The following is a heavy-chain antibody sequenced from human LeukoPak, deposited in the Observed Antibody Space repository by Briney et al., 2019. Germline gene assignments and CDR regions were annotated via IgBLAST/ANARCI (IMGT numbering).Heavy chain of an antibody. D-gene: IGHD3-3*01. Sequence: SQTLSLTCTVSGGSISSGSYYWSWIRQPPGKGLEWIGYIYYSGSTYYNPSLKSRVTISVDTSKNQFSLKLSSVTAADTAVYYCARADFWSGYSAYWGQGTLVTVSS. CDR3: ARADFWSGYSAY. J-gene: IGHJ4*02. CDR2: IYYSGST. V-gene: IGHV4-30-4*08. CDR1: GGSISSGSYY.